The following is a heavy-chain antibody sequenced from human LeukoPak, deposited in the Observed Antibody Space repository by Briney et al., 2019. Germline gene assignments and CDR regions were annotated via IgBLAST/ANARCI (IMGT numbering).Heavy chain of an antibody. Sequence: GGSLRLSCAASGFTFDDYAMHWVRQAPGKGLEWVSGISWNSGSIGYADSVKGRFTISRDNAKNSLYLQMNSLRAEDTALYYCAKTYGSGSYYQPIDYWGQGTLVTVSS. V-gene: IGHV3-9*01. CDR1: GFTFDDYA. J-gene: IGHJ4*02. CDR3: AKTYGSGSYYQPIDY. CDR2: ISWNSGSI. D-gene: IGHD3-10*01.